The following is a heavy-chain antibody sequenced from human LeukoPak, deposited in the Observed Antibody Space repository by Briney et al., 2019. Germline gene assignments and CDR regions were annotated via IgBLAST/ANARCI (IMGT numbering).Heavy chain of an antibody. Sequence: ASVKVSCKASGYTFTSYYMHWVRQAPGQGLEWMGWISAYNGNTNYAQKLQGRVTMTTDTSTSTAYMELRSLRSDDTAVYYCARDQPYYYGSGSHPDFDYWGQGTLVTVSS. CDR3: ARDQPYYYGSGSHPDFDY. CDR1: GYTFTSYY. V-gene: IGHV1-18*04. CDR2: ISAYNGNT. D-gene: IGHD3-10*01. J-gene: IGHJ4*02.